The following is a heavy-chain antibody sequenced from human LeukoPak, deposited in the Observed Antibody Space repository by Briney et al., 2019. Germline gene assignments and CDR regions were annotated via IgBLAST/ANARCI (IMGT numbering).Heavy chain of an antibody. Sequence: PGKSLRLSCAASKFSFSRNWMSWVRQAPGKGLEWVASIKEDGGETLYVDSVRGRFTISRDNARNSLYLQMNSLRVDDTAVYYCSRGAGYGDGFGGQGTLVTVSS. J-gene: IGHJ4*02. CDR2: IKEDGGET. CDR1: KFSFSRNW. V-gene: IGHV3-7*01. D-gene: IGHD4-17*01. CDR3: SRGAGYGDGF.